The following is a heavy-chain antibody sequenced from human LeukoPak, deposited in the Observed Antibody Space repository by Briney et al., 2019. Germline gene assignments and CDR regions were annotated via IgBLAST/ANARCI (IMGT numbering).Heavy chain of an antibody. CDR1: GSTFYSYW. CDR2: IKQDGSEK. CDR3: ARERGGNIFPSSLSN. Sequence: GGSLRLSCRGSGSTFYSYWMTWVRQAPGKGLEWVANIKQDGSEKYYVESVEGRFTISRDDAKNSLFLQMDSLRVEDTAVYFCARERGGNIFPSSLSNWGQGTLVTVSS. V-gene: IGHV3-7*01. D-gene: IGHD3-16*01. J-gene: IGHJ1*01.